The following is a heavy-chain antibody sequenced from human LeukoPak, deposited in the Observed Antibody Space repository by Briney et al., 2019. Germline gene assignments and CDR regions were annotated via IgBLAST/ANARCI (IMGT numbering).Heavy chain of an antibody. V-gene: IGHV1-69*04. D-gene: IGHD2-15*01. CDR3: ARDGWPTAIKFDY. Sequence: SVKVSCKASGGTFSSYAISWVRQAPGQGLEWTGRIIPILGIANYAQKFQGRVTITADKSTSTAYMELSSLRSEDTAVYYCARDGWPTAIKFDYWGQGTLVTVSS. CDR1: GGTFSSYA. J-gene: IGHJ4*02. CDR2: IIPILGIA.